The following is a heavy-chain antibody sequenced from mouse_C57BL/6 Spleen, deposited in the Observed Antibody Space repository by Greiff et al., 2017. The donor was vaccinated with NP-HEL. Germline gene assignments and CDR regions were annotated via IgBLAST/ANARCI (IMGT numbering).Heavy chain of an antibody. CDR3: ARGGSHYYGSSFLFDY. J-gene: IGHJ2*01. CDR2: ISDGGSYT. Sequence: EVKLMESGGGLVKPGGSLKLSCAASGFTFSSYAMSWVRQTPEKRLEWVATISDGGSYTYYPDNVKGRFTISRDNAKNNLYLQMSHLKSEDTAMYYCARGGSHYYGSSFLFDYWGQGTTLTVSS. CDR1: GFTFSSYA. D-gene: IGHD1-1*01. V-gene: IGHV5-4*03.